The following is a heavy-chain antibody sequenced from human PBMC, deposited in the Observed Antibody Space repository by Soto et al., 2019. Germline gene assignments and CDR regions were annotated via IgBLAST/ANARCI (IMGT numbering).Heavy chain of an antibody. CDR2: IKSKTDGGTT. D-gene: IGHD3-10*01. CDR1: GFTFSSYA. V-gene: IGHV3-15*01. CDR3: ASTLDKILVYFGEDY. Sequence: PGGSLRLSCAASGFTFSSYAMSWVRQAPGKGLEWVGRIKSKTDGGTTDYPAPVEGRFTILRDDSKNTLYLEMNSLKTDDTAVYYCASTLDKILVYFGEDYRGQGTLVTVSS. J-gene: IGHJ4*02.